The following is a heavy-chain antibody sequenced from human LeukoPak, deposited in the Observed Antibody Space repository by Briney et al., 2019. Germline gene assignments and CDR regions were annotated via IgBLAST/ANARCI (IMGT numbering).Heavy chain of an antibody. CDR3: ARDMGDWELLALDY. V-gene: IGHV3-7*01. Sequence: GGPLRLSCAASGFTFSSYWMSWVRQAPGKGLEWVANIKQDGSEKYYVDSVKGRFTISRDNAKNSLYLQMNSLRAEDTAVYYCARDMGDWELLALDYWGQGTLVSVSS. D-gene: IGHD1-26*01. CDR1: GFTFSSYW. J-gene: IGHJ4*02. CDR2: IKQDGSEK.